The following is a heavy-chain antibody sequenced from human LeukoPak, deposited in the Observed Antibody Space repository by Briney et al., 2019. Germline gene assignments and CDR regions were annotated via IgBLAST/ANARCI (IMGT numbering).Heavy chain of an antibody. D-gene: IGHD6-6*01. CDR1: GYTLTELS. CDR3: ATVIYSSSPQNWFDP. V-gene: IGHV1-24*01. J-gene: IGHJ5*02. Sequence: ASVKVSCKVSGYTLTELSMHWVRQAPGKGLEWMGGFDPEDGETIYAQKFLGRVTMTEDTSTDTAYMELSSLRSEDTAVYYCATVIYSSSPQNWFDPWGQGTLVTVSS. CDR2: FDPEDGET.